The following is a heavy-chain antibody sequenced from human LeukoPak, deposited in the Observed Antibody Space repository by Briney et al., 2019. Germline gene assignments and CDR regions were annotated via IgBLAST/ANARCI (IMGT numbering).Heavy chain of an antibody. CDR2: VNLQGST. CDR3: AREGGPYRPLDY. J-gene: IGHJ4*02. CDR1: GGSISNTNW. V-gene: IGHV4-4*02. Sequence: SETLSLTCGVSGGSISNTNWWTWFRQPPGKGLEWIGEVNLQGSTNYNPSLKGRVAISVDKSENHISLKLTSVTAADTAVYYCAREGGPYRPLDYSGQGTLVTVAS.